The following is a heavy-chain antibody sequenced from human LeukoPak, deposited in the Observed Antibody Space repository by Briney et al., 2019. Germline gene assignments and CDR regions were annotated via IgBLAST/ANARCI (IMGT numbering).Heavy chain of an antibody. CDR1: GFTFSSYG. Sequence: GRSLRLSCAASGFTFSSYGMHWVRQAPGKGLEWVAVIWYDGSNKYYADSVKGRFTISRDNSKNTLYLQMNSLRAEDTAVYYCAREVVDYYDSSGYANYYYYGMDVWGQGTTVTVSS. J-gene: IGHJ6*02. CDR2: IWYDGSNK. V-gene: IGHV3-33*01. CDR3: AREVVDYYDSSGYANYYYYGMDV. D-gene: IGHD3-22*01.